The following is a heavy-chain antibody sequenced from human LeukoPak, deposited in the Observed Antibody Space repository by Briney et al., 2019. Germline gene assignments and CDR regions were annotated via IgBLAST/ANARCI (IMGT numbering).Heavy chain of an antibody. V-gene: IGHV3-30*02. Sequence: GGSLRLSCAASGFPFSSYGMPWVRQAPGKGLGWVAFIRYDGSNKYYADSVKGRFTISRDNSKNTLYLQMNSLRAEDTAVYYCASAEVRGVIRFSLGYWGQGTLVTVSS. D-gene: IGHD3-10*01. CDR2: IRYDGSNK. J-gene: IGHJ4*02. CDR1: GFPFSSYG. CDR3: ASAEVRGVIRFSLGY.